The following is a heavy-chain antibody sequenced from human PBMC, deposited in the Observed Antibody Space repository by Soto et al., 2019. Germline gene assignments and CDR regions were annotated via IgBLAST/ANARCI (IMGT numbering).Heavy chain of an antibody. V-gene: IGHV4-61*01. J-gene: IGHJ5*02. CDR2: IYYSGST. D-gene: IGHD3-9*01. Sequence: PSETLSLTCTVSGGSVSSGSYYWSWIRQPPGKGLEWIGYIYYSGSTNYNPSLKSRVTISVDTSKNQFSLKLSSVTAADTAVYYCARYTPHLVVPDAQVILTGYYIWWLDPWGQGTLVTVSS. CDR3: ARYTPHLVVPDAQVILTGYYIWWLDP. CDR1: GGSVSSGSYY.